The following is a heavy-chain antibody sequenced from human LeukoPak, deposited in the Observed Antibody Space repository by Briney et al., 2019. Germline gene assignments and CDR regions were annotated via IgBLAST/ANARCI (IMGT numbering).Heavy chain of an antibody. V-gene: IGHV3-21*01. CDR3: ARGFQYYYGSGSY. CDR1: GFTFSSYS. J-gene: IGHJ4*02. CDR2: ISSSSSYI. Sequence: PGGSLRLSCAASGFTFSSYSMNWVRQAPGKGLEWVSSISSSSSYIYYADSAKGRFTISRDNAKNSLYLQMNSLRAEDTAVYYCARGFQYYYGSGSYWGQGTLVTVSS. D-gene: IGHD3-10*01.